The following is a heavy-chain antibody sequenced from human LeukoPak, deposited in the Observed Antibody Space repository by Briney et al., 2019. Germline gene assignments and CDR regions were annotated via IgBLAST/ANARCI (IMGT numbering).Heavy chain of an antibody. D-gene: IGHD2-21*02. CDR2: INHSGSP. V-gene: IGHV4-34*01. J-gene: IGHJ4*02. CDR3: ARGEVNLAYCGGDCYSKEEFDY. Sequence: SETLSLTCAVYGGSFSGYYWSWIRQPPGKGLEWIGEINHSGSPNYNPSLKSRVTISVDTSKNQFSLKLSSVTAADTAVYYCARGEVNLAYCGGDCYSKEEFDYWGQGTLVTVSS. CDR1: GGSFSGYY.